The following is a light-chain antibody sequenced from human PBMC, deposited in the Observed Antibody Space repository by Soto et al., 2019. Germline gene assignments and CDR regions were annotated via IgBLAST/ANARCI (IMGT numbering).Light chain of an antibody. CDR3: QQYNNWPLT. CDR1: QSVTSN. J-gene: IGKJ4*01. V-gene: IGKV3-15*01. Sequence: EIVITQSPVTLSASACETATLSYSASQSVTSNLGWYQHKPGQAPRLLIYGAFTRATGIPARLSGSGSGTEFTLTISCLQSEDFAVYYCQQYNNWPLTFGGGTKVDIK. CDR2: GAF.